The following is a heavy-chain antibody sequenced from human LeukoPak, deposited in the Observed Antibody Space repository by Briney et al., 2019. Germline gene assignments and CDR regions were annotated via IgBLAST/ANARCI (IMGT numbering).Heavy chain of an antibody. J-gene: IGHJ4*02. Sequence: GGSLRLSCAASGFTFSSYGMHWVRQAPGKGLEWVAVISYDGSNKYYADSVKGRFTISRDNSKNTLYLQMNSLRAEDTAVYYCARDPFPYYYGSGSYPTYWGQGTLVTVSS. D-gene: IGHD3-10*01. CDR2: ISYDGSNK. V-gene: IGHV3-30*19. CDR3: ARDPFPYYYGSGSYPTY. CDR1: GFTFSSYG.